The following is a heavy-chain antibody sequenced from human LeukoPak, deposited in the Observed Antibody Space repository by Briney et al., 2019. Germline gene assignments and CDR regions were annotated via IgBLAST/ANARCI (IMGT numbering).Heavy chain of an antibody. V-gene: IGHV4-30-4*02. CDR2: IYYSGST. CDR1: GGSISSVDYY. D-gene: IGHD1-26*01. CDR3: ARSRAFNSGAFDP. J-gene: IGHJ5*02. Sequence: SDTLSLTCTVSGGSISSVDYYWSWIRQPPGKGLEWIGYIYYSGSTYYNPSLKSRVTIPVDTSKNQFSLRLNSVTAADTAVYYCARSRAFNSGAFDPWGQGSLVTVSS.